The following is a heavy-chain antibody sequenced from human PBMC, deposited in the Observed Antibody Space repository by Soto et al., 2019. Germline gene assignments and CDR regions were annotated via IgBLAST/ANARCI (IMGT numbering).Heavy chain of an antibody. CDR1: GGSFSGYY. J-gene: IGHJ4*02. Sequence: PSETLSLTCAVYGGSFSGYYWTWIRQPPGTGLEWIGEINHSGSTNYNPSLKSRVTISVDTSKNHFSLSLYSVTAADTALYFCARWNSWFGGSYVDYWGQGALVTVSS. CDR3: ARWNSWFGGSYVDY. V-gene: IGHV4-34*01. CDR2: INHSGST. D-gene: IGHD1-26*01.